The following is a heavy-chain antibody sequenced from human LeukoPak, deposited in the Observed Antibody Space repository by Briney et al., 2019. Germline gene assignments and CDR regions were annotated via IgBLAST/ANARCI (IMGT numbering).Heavy chain of an antibody. CDR2: IYYSGST. Sequence: PSETLSLTCTVSGGSISSYYWSWIRQPPGKGLEWIGYIYYSGSTNYNPSLKSRVTISVDTSKNQFSLKLSSVTAAGTAVYYCARPRYYYDSSGYYAYWGQGTLVTVSS. CDR1: GGSISSYY. V-gene: IGHV4-59*01. D-gene: IGHD3-22*01. CDR3: ARPRYYYDSSGYYAY. J-gene: IGHJ4*02.